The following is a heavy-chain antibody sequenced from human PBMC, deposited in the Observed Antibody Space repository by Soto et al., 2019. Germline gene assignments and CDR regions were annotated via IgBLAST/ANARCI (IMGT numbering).Heavy chain of an antibody. CDR2: INHSGST. CDR1: GGTFSGYY. Sequence: PSETLSITCAFYGGTFSGYYWTWIRQPPGTRLEWIGEINHSGSTNYNPSLKSRVTISVDTSKNQFSLRLTSVTAADTAVYYCARDKITGLFDYWGQGTLVTVSS. D-gene: IGHD2-8*02. CDR3: ARDKITGLFDY. J-gene: IGHJ4*02. V-gene: IGHV4-34*01.